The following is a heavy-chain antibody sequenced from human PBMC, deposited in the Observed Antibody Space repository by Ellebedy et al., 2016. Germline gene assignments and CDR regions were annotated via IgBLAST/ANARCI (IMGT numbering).Heavy chain of an antibody. CDR1: GGTFSGYA. V-gene: IGHV1-69*13. J-gene: IGHJ4*02. CDR3: ATGQNPRYSGSYYAFDY. D-gene: IGHD1-26*01. CDR2: IIPIFGTA. Sequence: ASVKVSCKASGGTFSGYAISWVRQAPGQGLEWMGGIIPIFGTANYAQKFQGRVTITADESTSTAYMELSSLRSEDTAVYYCATGQNPRYSGSYYAFDYWGQGTLVTVSS.